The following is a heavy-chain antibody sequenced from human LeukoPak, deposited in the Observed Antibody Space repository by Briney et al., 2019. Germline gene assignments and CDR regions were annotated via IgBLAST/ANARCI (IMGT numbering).Heavy chain of an antibody. CDR2: IKQDGSEK. CDR3: ARGGDYYRGSGYYWDF. Sequence: GSLRLSCAASGFTFSNYWMNWVRQAPGKGLEWVANIKQDGSEKYYVDSVEGRFTISRDNAKNSLYLQMNSLRAEDTAVYYCARGGDYYRGSGYYWDFWGQGTLVTVSS. D-gene: IGHD3-22*01. J-gene: IGHJ4*02. CDR1: GFTFSNYW. V-gene: IGHV3-7*01.